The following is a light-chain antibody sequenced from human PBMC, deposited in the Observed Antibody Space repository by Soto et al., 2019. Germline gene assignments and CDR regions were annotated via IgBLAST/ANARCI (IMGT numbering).Light chain of an antibody. CDR2: DAS. Sequence: EIVLQQSPATLSLSPGESSPLSGRARPRVRRYLSWYPQKPSQSPSLLIYDASNRATVIPGRFSGSWSGTGFTLTNRSLEPEDFAVYYCQQARNWPPVTVGRGNKVDIK. V-gene: IGKV3-11*01. CDR1: PRVRRY. J-gene: IGKJ4*01. CDR3: QQARNWPPVT.